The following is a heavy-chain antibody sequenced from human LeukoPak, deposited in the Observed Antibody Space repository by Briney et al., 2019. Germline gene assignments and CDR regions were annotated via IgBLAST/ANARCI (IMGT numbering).Heavy chain of an antibody. Sequence: SETLSLTCTVSGGSITTYYWGWIRQPPGKGLEWIGSIYFSGSSCYNPSLESRVTISVDTSKNQFSLKLSSVTAADTAVYYCVGTIAVAGTGVDWYFDLWRRGTLVTLSS. J-gene: IGHJ2*01. CDR2: IYFSGSS. D-gene: IGHD6-19*01. CDR3: VGTIAVAGTGVDWYFDL. V-gene: IGHV4-39*01. CDR1: GGSITTYY.